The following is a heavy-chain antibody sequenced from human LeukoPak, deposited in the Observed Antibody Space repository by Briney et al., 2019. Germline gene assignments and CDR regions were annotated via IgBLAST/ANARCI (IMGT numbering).Heavy chain of an antibody. Sequence: SETLSLTCSVSGGSISSSSYYWGWIRQPPGTGLEWIGSIYYSGSTYYNPSLKSRVTISVDTSKNQFSLKLSSVTAADTAVYYCARVARITMIVVVITDDPFDIWGQGTMVTVSS. D-gene: IGHD3-22*01. CDR2: IYYSGST. V-gene: IGHV4-39*07. CDR1: GGSISSSSYY. CDR3: ARVARITMIVVVITDDPFDI. J-gene: IGHJ3*02.